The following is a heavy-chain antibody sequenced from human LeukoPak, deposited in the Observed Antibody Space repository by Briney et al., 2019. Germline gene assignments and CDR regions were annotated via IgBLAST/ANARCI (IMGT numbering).Heavy chain of an antibody. CDR3: ARVNWGSSYYYYMDV. CDR2: IYTSGST. J-gene: IGHJ6*03. CDR1: GGSISSYY. V-gene: IGHV4-4*07. D-gene: IGHD7-27*01. Sequence: SETLSLTCTVSGGSISSYYWSWIRQPAGKGLEWIGRIYTSGSTNYNPSLKSRVTISVDTSKNQFSLKLSSVTAADTAVYYCARVNWGSSYYYYMDVWGKGTTVTVSS.